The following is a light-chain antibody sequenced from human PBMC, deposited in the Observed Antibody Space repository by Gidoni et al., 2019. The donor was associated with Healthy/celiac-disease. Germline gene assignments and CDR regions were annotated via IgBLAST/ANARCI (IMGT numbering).Light chain of an antibody. CDR2: DAS. CDR3: QQFNSYPIT. CDR1: QGISSA. Sequence: AIQLTQSPSSLSASVGDRVTITCRASQGISSALAWYQQKPGKAPKLLIYDASSLESGVPSRFSGSGSGTDFTLSISSLQPEDFATYYCQQFNSYPITFGQGTRLEIK. V-gene: IGKV1-13*02. J-gene: IGKJ5*01.